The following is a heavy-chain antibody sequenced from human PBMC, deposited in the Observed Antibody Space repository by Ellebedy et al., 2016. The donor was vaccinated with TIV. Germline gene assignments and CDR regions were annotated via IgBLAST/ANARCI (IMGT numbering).Heavy chain of an antibody. Sequence: GESLKISCAASGFTFSNYVMSWVRQAPGKGLEWVSTISAGGGATYYADSVKGRFNISRDNSETTLYLQMTSLRAEDTAVYYCAKVGRRYYESSGDPWGQGSLVTVSS. CDR2: ISAGGGAT. D-gene: IGHD3-22*01. J-gene: IGHJ5*02. CDR1: GFTFSNYV. V-gene: IGHV3-23*01. CDR3: AKVGRRYYESSGDP.